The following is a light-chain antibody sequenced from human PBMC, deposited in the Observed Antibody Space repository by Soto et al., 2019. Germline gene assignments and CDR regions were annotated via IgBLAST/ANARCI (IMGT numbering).Light chain of an antibody. V-gene: IGKV1-5*03. CDR1: QSIKNW. CDR3: QQYNSYSQFT. CDR2: KAS. J-gene: IGKJ3*01. Sequence: IQMTESPSTLSASVGDRVTITCRASQSIKNWLAWYQQKPGEAPKLLIYKASTLESGVPSRFSGSGSGTEFTLTISCLQPDDVATYHCQQYNSYSQFTFGPGTKMDIK.